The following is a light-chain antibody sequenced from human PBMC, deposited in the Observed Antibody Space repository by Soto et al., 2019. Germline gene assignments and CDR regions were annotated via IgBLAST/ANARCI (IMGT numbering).Light chain of an antibody. Sequence: DIQLTQSPSSLSASVGDRVTITCRASQGISSYLAWYQQKPGKAPKLLIYAASTLQSGVPSRFSGSGSGTEFTLTISSLRPEDFATYYCQQRNSYPLTFGGGTKVEIK. CDR2: AAS. CDR1: QGISSY. J-gene: IGKJ4*01. CDR3: QQRNSYPLT. V-gene: IGKV1-9*01.